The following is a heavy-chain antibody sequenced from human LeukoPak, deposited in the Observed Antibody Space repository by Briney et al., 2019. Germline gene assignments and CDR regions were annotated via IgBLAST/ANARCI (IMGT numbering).Heavy chain of an antibody. D-gene: IGHD3-10*01. J-gene: IGHJ4*02. Sequence: GGSLRLSCAASGFTFSSYSMNWVRQAPGKGLEWVSYISSSSSTLYYADSVKGRFTISRDNAKNSLYLQMNSLRDEDTAVYYCARVSGSPLLWFGEFENWGQGTLVTVSS. CDR2: ISSSSSTL. CDR3: ARVSGSPLLWFGEFEN. V-gene: IGHV3-48*02. CDR1: GFTFSSYS.